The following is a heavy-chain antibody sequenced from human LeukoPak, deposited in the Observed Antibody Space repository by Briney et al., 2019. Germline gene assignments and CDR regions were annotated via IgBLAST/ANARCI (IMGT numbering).Heavy chain of an antibody. Sequence: GASVTVSCKASGYTFTSYDINWVRQATGQGLEWMGWRNPNSGNTGYAQKFQGRVTMTTDTSTSTAYMELRSLRSDDTAVYYCARNPPPSGSSSGFDYWGQGTLVTVSS. CDR1: GYTFTSYD. D-gene: IGHD6-6*01. CDR3: ARNPPPSGSSSGFDY. CDR2: RNPNSGNT. J-gene: IGHJ4*02. V-gene: IGHV1-8*01.